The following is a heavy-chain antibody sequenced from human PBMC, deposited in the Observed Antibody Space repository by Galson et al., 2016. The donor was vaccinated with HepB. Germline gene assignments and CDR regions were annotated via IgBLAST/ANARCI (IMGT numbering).Heavy chain of an antibody. Sequence: SETLSLTCAVYGGSFSGYYWSWIRQPPGKGLEWIGEINHSGSTNYNPSLKSRVTISVDTSKNQFSLKLSSVTAADTAVYYCARQGPQYWYFDLWGRGTLVTVSS. V-gene: IGHV4-34*01. J-gene: IGHJ2*01. CDR2: INHSGST. CDR1: GGSFSGYY. CDR3: ARQGPQYWYFDL.